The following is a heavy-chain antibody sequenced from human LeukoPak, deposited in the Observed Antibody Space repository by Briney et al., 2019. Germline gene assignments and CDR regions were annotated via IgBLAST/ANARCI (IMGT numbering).Heavy chain of an antibody. CDR2: IYYSGST. CDR1: GGSISSSSYC. CDR3: ARIVRSTTSFDY. Sequence: SETLSLTCTVSGGSISSSSYCWAWIRQPPGKGLKWIGSIYYSGSTYYNPSLKSRVTISVDTSKNQFSLKLSSVTAADTAVYYCARIVRSTTSFDYWGQGTLVTVSS. J-gene: IGHJ4*02. D-gene: IGHD2/OR15-2a*01. V-gene: IGHV4-39*01.